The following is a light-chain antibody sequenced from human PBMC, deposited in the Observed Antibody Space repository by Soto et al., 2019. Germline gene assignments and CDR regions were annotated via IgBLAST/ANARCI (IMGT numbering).Light chain of an antibody. J-gene: IGKJ5*01. CDR3: QRSYSTPIS. Sequence: DIQMTQSPSSLSASVGDRVTITCRASQSISSYLNRYQQKPGKAPKLLIYAASSLQSGVPSRFSGSGSGTDFTLTISSLQPEDFATYSCQRSYSTPISFGQGTRLEIK. CDR2: AAS. CDR1: QSISSY. V-gene: IGKV1-39*01.